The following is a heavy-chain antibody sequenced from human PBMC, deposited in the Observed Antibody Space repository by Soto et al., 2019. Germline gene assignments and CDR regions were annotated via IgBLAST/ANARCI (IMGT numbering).Heavy chain of an antibody. J-gene: IGHJ5*02. CDR1: GGSFSGYY. V-gene: IGHV4-34*01. Sequence: SETLSLTCAVYGGSFSGYYWSWIRQPPGKGLEWIGEINHSGSTNYNPSLKSRVAISVDTSKNQFSLKLSSVTAADTAVYYCARVPGPRGQRTLVTVSS. CDR2: INHSGST. CDR3: ARVPGP.